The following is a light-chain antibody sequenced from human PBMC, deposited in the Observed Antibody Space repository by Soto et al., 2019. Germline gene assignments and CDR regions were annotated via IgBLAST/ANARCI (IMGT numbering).Light chain of an antibody. CDR2: DVS. J-gene: IGLJ1*01. CDR3: TSYTSSSTYV. Sequence: QSALTQPASVSGSPGQSITISCTGTSSDVGAYNYVSWYQQNPGKAPKLMIFDVSNRPSGVSNRFSGSKSGNTASLTISGLQAEDEADYYCTSYTSSSTYVFGTGTKVT. V-gene: IGLV2-14*01. CDR1: SSDVGAYNY.